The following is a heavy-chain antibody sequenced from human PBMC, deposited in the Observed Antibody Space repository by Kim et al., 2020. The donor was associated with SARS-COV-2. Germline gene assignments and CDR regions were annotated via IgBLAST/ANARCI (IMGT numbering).Heavy chain of an antibody. CDR3: ARVQYYYGSGRGAFDI. J-gene: IGHJ3*02. V-gene: IGHV3-21*01. CDR1: GFTFSSYS. Sequence: GGSLRLSCAASGFTFSSYSMNWVRQAPGKGLEWVSSISSSSSYIYYADSVKGRFTISRDNAKNSLYLQMNSLRAEDTAVYYCARVQYYYGSGRGAFDIWGQGTMVTVSS. D-gene: IGHD3-10*01. CDR2: ISSSSSYI.